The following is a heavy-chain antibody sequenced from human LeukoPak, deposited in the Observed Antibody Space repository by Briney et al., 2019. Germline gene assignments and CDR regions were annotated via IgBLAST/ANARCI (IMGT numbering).Heavy chain of an antibody. CDR3: ARLKDSYGYGDYYYYGMDV. Sequence: PGGSLRLSCAASGFTVSSNYMSWVRQAPGKGLEWVSSISSSSSSYIYYADSVKGRFTISRDNAKNSLYLQMNSLRAEDTAVYYCARLKDSYGYGDYYYYGMDVWGQGTTVTVSS. J-gene: IGHJ6*02. D-gene: IGHD5-18*01. CDR2: ISSSSSSYI. CDR1: GFTVSSNY. V-gene: IGHV3-21*01.